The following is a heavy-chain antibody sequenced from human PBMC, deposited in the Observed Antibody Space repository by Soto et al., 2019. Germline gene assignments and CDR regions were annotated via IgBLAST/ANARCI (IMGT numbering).Heavy chain of an antibody. CDR3: ASLGRVDCSGGSCYRTPNWFDP. Sequence: SVKVSCKASGGTFSSYTISWVRQAPGQGLEWMGRIIPILGIANYAQKFQGRVTITADKSTSTAYMELSSLRSEDTAVYYCASLGRVDCSGGSCYRTPNWFDPWGQGTLVTVSS. CDR2: IIPILGIA. D-gene: IGHD2-15*01. CDR1: GGTFSSYT. V-gene: IGHV1-69*02. J-gene: IGHJ5*02.